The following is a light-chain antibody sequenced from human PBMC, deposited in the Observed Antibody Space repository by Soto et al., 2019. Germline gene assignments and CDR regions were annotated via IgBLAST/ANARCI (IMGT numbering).Light chain of an antibody. CDR3: SSYTSSTPVV. CDR1: SSDVGAYNY. CDR2: DVS. V-gene: IGLV2-14*01. J-gene: IGLJ2*01. Sequence: ALTQPASVSGSPGQSITISCTGTSSDVGAYNYVSWYQQHPGKAPKLMIYDVSNRPSGVSNRFSGSKSGNAASLTISGLQAEDEADYYCSSYTSSTPVVFGGGTKLTVL.